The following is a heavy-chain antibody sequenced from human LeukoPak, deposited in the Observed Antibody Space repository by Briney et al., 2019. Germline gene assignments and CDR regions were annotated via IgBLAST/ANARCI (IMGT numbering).Heavy chain of an antibody. J-gene: IGHJ6*02. D-gene: IGHD3-3*01. V-gene: IGHV3-7*01. CDR3: AREEYKTDFWSGSSYYGMDV. CDR1: GFTFSNYW. CDR2: IKQDGSTK. Sequence: GGSLRLSCAASGFTFSNYWMSWVRQAPGKGLEWVANIKQDGSTKYYVDSVKGRFTISRDNAKNSLYLQMNSLRAEDTAVHHCAREEYKTDFWSGSSYYGMDVWGHGTTVTVSS.